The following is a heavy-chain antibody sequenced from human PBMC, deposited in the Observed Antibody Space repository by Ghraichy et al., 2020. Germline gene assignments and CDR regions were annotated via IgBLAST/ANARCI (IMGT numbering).Heavy chain of an antibody. D-gene: IGHD5-12*01. J-gene: IGHJ4*02. V-gene: IGHV3-73*01. CDR1: GFTFSGSA. CDR3: TRHSSGYGFFDY. Sequence: GGSLRLSCAASGFTFSGSALHWVRQASGKGLEWVGRIRSKANSYATEYGASVKGRFTVSRDDSKNTAYLQMNTLKTEDTAVYYCTRHSSGYGFFDYWGQGILVTVSS. CDR2: IRSKANSYAT.